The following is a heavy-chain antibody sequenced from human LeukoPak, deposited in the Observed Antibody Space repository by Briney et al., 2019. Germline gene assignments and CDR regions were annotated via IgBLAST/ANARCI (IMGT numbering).Heavy chain of an antibody. Sequence: SETLSLTCTVSGGSISSGGYYWSWIRQHPGKGLEWIGYIYYSGSTYYNPSLKSRVTISVDTSKNQFSLKLSSVTAADTAVYYCARGGVGASMDVWGQGTTVTVSS. V-gene: IGHV4-31*03. CDR2: IYYSGST. CDR3: ARGGVGASMDV. D-gene: IGHD1-26*01. CDR1: GGSISSGGYY. J-gene: IGHJ6*02.